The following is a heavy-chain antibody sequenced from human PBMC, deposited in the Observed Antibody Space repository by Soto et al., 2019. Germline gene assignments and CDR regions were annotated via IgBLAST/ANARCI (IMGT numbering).Heavy chain of an antibody. D-gene: IGHD3-22*01. CDR2: RYYSGST. CDR1: AHSISTGVYY. CDR3: ARLDGYYKYMQA. J-gene: IGHJ6*01. Sequence: SETLSLTFTVSAHSISTGVYYWSSSPQPPGKGLDWIGYRYYSGSTYYNPSIQSRVPISGATSKTRFSLKLSSVTAADAAVFYCARLDGYYKYMQAWGKGNTVT. V-gene: IGHV4-30-4*08.